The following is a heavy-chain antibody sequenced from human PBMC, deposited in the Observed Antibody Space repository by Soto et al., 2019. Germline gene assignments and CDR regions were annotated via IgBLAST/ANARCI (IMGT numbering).Heavy chain of an antibody. CDR2: MYNTGST. CDR3: ARDLWGYCGADCYPLDV. Sequence: SETLSLTCTVADGSISSYDWSWIRQPPGKGLEWIGYMYNTGSTIYNPSLKSRVTISVDTSKNQFSLKLNSVTAADTAVYYCARDLWGYCGADCYPLDVWGQGTKVTVSS. D-gene: IGHD2-21*02. V-gene: IGHV4-59*01. J-gene: IGHJ6*02. CDR1: DGSISSYD.